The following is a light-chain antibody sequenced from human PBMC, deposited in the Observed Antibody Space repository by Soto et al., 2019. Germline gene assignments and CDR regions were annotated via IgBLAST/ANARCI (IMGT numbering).Light chain of an antibody. V-gene: IGLV2-14*01. CDR1: SNDIGGYNH. CDR2: DVT. CDR3: SSFTTSGTLYV. Sequence: QSALTQPASVAGSPGQSITISCTGTSNDIGGYNHVSWYQQHPGKAPKLVIFDVTNRPSGVSNRFSGSKSGNTASLTISGLQAEDEAVYYCSSFTTSGTLYVFGTGTKLTVL. J-gene: IGLJ1*01.